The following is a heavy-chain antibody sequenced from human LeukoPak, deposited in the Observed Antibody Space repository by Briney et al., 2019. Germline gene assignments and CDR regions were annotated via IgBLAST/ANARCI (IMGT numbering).Heavy chain of an antibody. J-gene: IGHJ6*02. Sequence: SETLSLTCTVSGGSISSYYWSWIRQPPGKGLEWIGYIYYSGSTNYNPSLKSRVTISVDTSKNQFSLKLSSVTAADTAVYYCARGGGWTPNYYYGMDVWGQGTTVTVSS. CDR3: ARGGGWTPNYYYGMDV. D-gene: IGHD6-19*01. CDR1: GGSISSYY. V-gene: IGHV4-59*01. CDR2: IYYSGST.